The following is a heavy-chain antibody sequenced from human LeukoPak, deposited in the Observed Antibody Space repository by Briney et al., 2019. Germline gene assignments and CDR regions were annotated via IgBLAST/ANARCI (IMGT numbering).Heavy chain of an antibody. CDR3: ARGRDGYNLGFDY. V-gene: IGHV4-59*01. D-gene: IGHD5-24*01. CDR2: IYYSGST. Sequence: SETQSLTCTVSGGSISGYFWSRIRQPPEKGLEWIAYIYYSGSTDYSPSLKSRVTISVDTSKNQFSLKLTSVTASDTAVYYCARGRDGYNLGFDYWGQGTLVTVSS. J-gene: IGHJ4*02. CDR1: GGSISGYF.